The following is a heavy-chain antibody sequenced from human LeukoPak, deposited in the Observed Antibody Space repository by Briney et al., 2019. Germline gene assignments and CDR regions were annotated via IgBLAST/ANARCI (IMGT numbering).Heavy chain of an antibody. Sequence: ASVKVSCKAFGYTFTKEAISWVRQAPGQGLEWMGWINPNSGGTNYAQKFQGRVTMTRDTSISTAYMELSRLRSDDTAVYYCARDLACSSTSCYPYYYYYYMDVWGKGTTVTVSS. CDR1: GYTFTKEA. CDR2: INPNSGGT. J-gene: IGHJ6*03. CDR3: ARDLACSSTSCYPYYYYYYMDV. D-gene: IGHD2-2*01. V-gene: IGHV1-2*02.